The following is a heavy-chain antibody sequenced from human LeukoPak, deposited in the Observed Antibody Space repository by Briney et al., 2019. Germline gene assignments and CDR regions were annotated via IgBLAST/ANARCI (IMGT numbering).Heavy chain of an antibody. Sequence: GESLKISCKGSGYSFTSYWITWVRQMPGKGLEWMGRIGPSDSYTNYSPSFQGHVTISADKSISTAYLQWSSLKASDTAMYYCARDSGSYYFSDYWGQGTLVTVSS. CDR2: IGPSDSYT. CDR3: ARDSGSYYFSDY. J-gene: IGHJ4*02. CDR1: GYSFTSYW. D-gene: IGHD1-26*01. V-gene: IGHV5-10-1*01.